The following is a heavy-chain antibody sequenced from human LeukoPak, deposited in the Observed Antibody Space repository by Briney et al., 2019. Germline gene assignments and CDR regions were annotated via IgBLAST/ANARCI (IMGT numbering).Heavy chain of an antibody. Sequence: GSLRLSCVASGFPFRSFGMVWVRQASGKGLEWVACIIVSGSTMYYADSVKGRFTISRDNAKNSLYLQMNSLRAEDTAIYYCARVGYTSGWYYFDYWGQGTLVTVSS. V-gene: IGHV3-48*03. D-gene: IGHD6-19*01. CDR2: IIVSGSTM. J-gene: IGHJ4*02. CDR1: GFPFRSFG. CDR3: ARVGYTSGWYYFDY.